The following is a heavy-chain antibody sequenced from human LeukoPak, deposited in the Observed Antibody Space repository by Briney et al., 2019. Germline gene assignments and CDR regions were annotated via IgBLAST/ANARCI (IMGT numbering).Heavy chain of an antibody. V-gene: IGHV3-48*01. CDR1: GFIFSSYN. CDR2: ISSRSTTI. Sequence: PGGSLRLSCAASGFIFSSYNMNWVRQAPGKGLEWVSYISSRSTTIYCADSVKGRFTISRDNAKNSLYLQMNSLRVEDTGVYYCARGSFYGDYPDYWGQGTLVTVSS. D-gene: IGHD4-17*01. CDR3: ARGSFYGDYPDY. J-gene: IGHJ4*02.